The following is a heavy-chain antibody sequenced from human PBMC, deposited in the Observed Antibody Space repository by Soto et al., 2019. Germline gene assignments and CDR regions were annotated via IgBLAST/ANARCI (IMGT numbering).Heavy chain of an antibody. CDR1: GFTFSSYS. CDR3: ARDPMKPQIVVVPAAYFDY. CDR2: ISSSSSYI. V-gene: IGHV3-21*01. Sequence: GGALKLSCAPPGFTFSSYSMSWVRPAPWKGLEVVLSISSSSSYIYYADSVKGRFTISRDNAKNSLYLQMNSLRAEDTAVYYCARDPMKPQIVVVPAAYFDYWGQGTLVTVSS. D-gene: IGHD2-2*01. J-gene: IGHJ4*02.